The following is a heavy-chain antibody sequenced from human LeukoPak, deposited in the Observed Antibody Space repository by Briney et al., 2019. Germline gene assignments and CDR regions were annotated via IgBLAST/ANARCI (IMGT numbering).Heavy chain of an antibody. V-gene: IGHV1-18*01. Sequence: ASVKVSCKASGYTFTSYGISWVRQTPGQGLEWMGWISAYNGNTNYAQKPQGRVTMTTDTSTSTAYMELRSLRSDDTAMYYCALRTGTLPYYFDFWGQGTLVTVS. J-gene: IGHJ4*02. CDR3: ALRTGTLPYYFDF. CDR1: GYTFTSYG. CDR2: ISAYNGNT. D-gene: IGHD1-7*01.